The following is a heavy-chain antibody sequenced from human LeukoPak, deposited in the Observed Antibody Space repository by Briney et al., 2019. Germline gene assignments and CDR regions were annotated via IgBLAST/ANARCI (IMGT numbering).Heavy chain of an antibody. CDR1: GFTVSSNY. CDR2: IYSGGST. V-gene: IGHV3-53*04. CDR3: ARGMTARYCSGGSCYGDFDY. Sequence: GGSLRLSCAASGFTVSSNYMSWVRQAPGKGLEWVSVIYSGGSTYYADSVKGRFTISRHNSKNTLYLQMNSLRAEDTAVYYCARGMTARYCSGGSCYGDFDYWGRGTLVTVSS. J-gene: IGHJ4*02. D-gene: IGHD2-15*01.